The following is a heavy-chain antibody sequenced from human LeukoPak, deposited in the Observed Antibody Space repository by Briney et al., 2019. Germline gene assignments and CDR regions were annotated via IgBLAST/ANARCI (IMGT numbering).Heavy chain of an antibody. CDR3: ARLLGGYSYGYEGFDY. J-gene: IGHJ4*02. Sequence: GESLKISCKGSGYSFTSYWIGWVRQMPGKGLEWMGIIYPGDSDTRYSPSFQGQVTISADKSISTAYLQWSSLKASDTAMYYCARLLGGYSYGYEGFDYWGQGTLVTVSS. V-gene: IGHV5-51*01. D-gene: IGHD5-18*01. CDR1: GYSFTSYW. CDR2: IYPGDSDT.